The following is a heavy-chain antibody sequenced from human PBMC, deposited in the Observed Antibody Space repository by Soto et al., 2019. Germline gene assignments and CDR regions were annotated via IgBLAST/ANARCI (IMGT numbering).Heavy chain of an antibody. CDR3: AKDPDFWSALLPPHFDY. CDR2: ISGSGGST. Sequence: AGGSLRLSCAASGFTFSSYAMSWVRQAPGKGLEWVSAISGSGGSTYYADSVKGRFTISRDNSKNTLYLQMNSLRAEDTAVYYCAKDPDFWSALLPPHFDYWGQGTLATVSS. D-gene: IGHD3-3*01. J-gene: IGHJ4*02. V-gene: IGHV3-23*01. CDR1: GFTFSSYA.